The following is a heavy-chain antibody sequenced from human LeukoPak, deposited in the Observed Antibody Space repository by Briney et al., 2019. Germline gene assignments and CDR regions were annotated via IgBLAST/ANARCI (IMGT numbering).Heavy chain of an antibody. Sequence: PGRSLRLSCAASGFTFSSYAMHWVRQAPGKGLEWVAVISYDGSNKYYADSVKGRFTISRDNSKNTLYLQMNSLRAEDTAVYYCAREGAFGIAVAGTGFDYWGQGTLVTVSS. CDR3: AREGAFGIAVAGTGFDY. CDR1: GFTFSSYA. CDR2: ISYDGSNK. D-gene: IGHD6-19*01. J-gene: IGHJ4*02. V-gene: IGHV3-30-3*01.